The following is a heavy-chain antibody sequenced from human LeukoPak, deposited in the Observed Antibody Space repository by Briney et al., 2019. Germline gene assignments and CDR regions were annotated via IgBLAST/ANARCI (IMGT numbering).Heavy chain of an antibody. CDR1: GGTFSSYA. V-gene: IGHV1-69*04. D-gene: IGHD1-26*01. CDR2: IIPILGIA. CDR3: ARESGGGSYYDYFDY. Sequence: GASVKVSCKASGGTFSSYAISWVRQAPGQGLEWMGRIIPILGIANYAQKFQGRVTITADKSTSTAYMELSSLRSEDTAVYYCARESGGGSYYDYFDYWGQGTLVTVSP. J-gene: IGHJ4*02.